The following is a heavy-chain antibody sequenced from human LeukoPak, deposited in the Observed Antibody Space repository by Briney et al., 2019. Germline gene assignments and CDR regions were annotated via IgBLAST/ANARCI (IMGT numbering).Heavy chain of an antibody. CDR2: INHSGST. Sequence: SETLSLTCTVSGGSINTYYWSWIRQPPGKGLEWIGEINHSGSTNYNPSLKSRVTISVDTSKNQFSLKLSSVTAADTAVYYCARGLYYCSGGSCYLVYAFDIWGQGTMVTVSS. D-gene: IGHD2-15*01. CDR3: ARGLYYCSGGSCYLVYAFDI. J-gene: IGHJ3*02. CDR1: GGSINTYY. V-gene: IGHV4-34*01.